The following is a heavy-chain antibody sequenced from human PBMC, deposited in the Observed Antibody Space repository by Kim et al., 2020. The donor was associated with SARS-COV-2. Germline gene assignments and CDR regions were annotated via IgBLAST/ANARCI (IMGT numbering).Heavy chain of an antibody. Sequence: SETLSLTCTVSGGSISSSSYYWGWIRQPPGKGLEWIGSIYYSGSTYYNPSLKSRVTISVDTSKNQFSLKLSSVTAADTAVYYCHGPGMFLPGRWEIDYYGMDVWGQGTTVTVSS. J-gene: IGHJ6*02. CDR2: IYYSGST. V-gene: IGHV4-39*07. CDR3: HGPGMFLPGRWEIDYYGMDV. CDR1: GGSISSSSYY. D-gene: IGHD3-10*02.